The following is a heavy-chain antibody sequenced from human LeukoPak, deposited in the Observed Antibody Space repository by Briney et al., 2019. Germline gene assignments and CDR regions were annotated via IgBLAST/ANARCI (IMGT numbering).Heavy chain of an antibody. CDR1: GFTFSSYW. D-gene: IGHD2-2*02. CDR2: INSDGSST. V-gene: IGHV3-74*01. CDR3: ARGRDDGYCSSTSCYTGWFDP. J-gene: IGHJ5*02. Sequence: GGSLRLSCAASGFTFSSYWMHWVRQAPGKGLVWVSRINSDGSSTSYADSVKGRFTISRDNAKNTLYPQMNSLRAEDTAVYYCARGRDDGYCSSTSCYTGWFDPWGQGTLVTVSS.